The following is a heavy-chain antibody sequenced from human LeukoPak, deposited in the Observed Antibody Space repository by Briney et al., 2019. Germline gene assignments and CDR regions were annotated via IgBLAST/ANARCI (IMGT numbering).Heavy chain of an antibody. Sequence: GRSLRLSCAASGFTFSSYAMHWVRQAPGKGLEWVAVISYDGSNKYYADSVKGRFTISRDNSKNTLYLQMNSLRAEDTAVYYCAKGLDTAMVCDYWGQGTLVTVSS. D-gene: IGHD5-18*01. CDR3: AKGLDTAMVCDY. CDR1: GFTFSSYA. J-gene: IGHJ4*02. V-gene: IGHV3-30-3*01. CDR2: ISYDGSNK.